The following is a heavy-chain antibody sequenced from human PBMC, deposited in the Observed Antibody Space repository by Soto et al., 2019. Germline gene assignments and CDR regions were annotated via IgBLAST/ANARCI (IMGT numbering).Heavy chain of an antibody. D-gene: IGHD5-18*01. CDR3: ASASENLLIQPKFDY. CDR1: GDSVSSGTYY. J-gene: IGHJ4*02. V-gene: IGHV4-61*01. CDR2: IYYSGST. Sequence: QVQLQESGPGLVKPSETLSLTCTVSGDSVSSGTYYWSWIRQPPGKGLEWIGYIYYSGSTNYNPSLKSRVTISVDTSMNQFSLNLSSVTAADTAVYYCASASENLLIQPKFDYWGQGTLVTVSS.